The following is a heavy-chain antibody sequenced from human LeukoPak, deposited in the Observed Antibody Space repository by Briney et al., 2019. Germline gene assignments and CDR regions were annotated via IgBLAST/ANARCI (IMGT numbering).Heavy chain of an antibody. J-gene: IGHJ4*02. V-gene: IGHV1-2*02. CDR3: ARGLGLDY. CDR2: INPSSGGT. CDR1: GYSLNAYY. D-gene: IGHD4-11*01. Sequence: GASVKVSCKASGYSLNAYYMHWVRQAPGQGLEWMGWINPSSGGTKYAQKFQGRVTMSRDTSISTTYMEWSRLTSDDTAVYYCARGLGLDYWGQGTLVTVSS.